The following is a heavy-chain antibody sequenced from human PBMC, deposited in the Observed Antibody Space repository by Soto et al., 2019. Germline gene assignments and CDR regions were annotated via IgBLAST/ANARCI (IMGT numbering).Heavy chain of an antibody. Sequence: QVQLQESGPGLVKPSQTLSLTCTVSGASISSGSYYWSGIRQPPGKDLEWIGYVSDSGRNYHNPSVKSRITISVSTSKNHFSLNRSSVNDADTAVYYCATGNIGSNRLDYWGQGTLVTVSA. CDR1: GASISSGSYY. D-gene: IGHD3-10*01. CDR2: VSDSGRN. V-gene: IGHV4-30-4*01. CDR3: ATGNIGSNRLDY. J-gene: IGHJ4*02.